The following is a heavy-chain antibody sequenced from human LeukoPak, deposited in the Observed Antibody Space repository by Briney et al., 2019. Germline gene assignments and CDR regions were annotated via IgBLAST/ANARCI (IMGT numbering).Heavy chain of an antibody. J-gene: IGHJ3*02. CDR2: IYYSGST. CDR1: GGSISSSSYY. CDR3: ANKPSWIQQNTGDAFDI. Sequence: SETLSLTCTVSGGSISSSSYYWGWIRQPPGKGLEWIGSIYYSGSTYYNPSPKSRVTISVDTSKNQFSLKLSSVTAADTAVYYCANKPSWIQQNTGDAFDIWGQGTMVTVSS. D-gene: IGHD5-18*01. V-gene: IGHV4-39*07.